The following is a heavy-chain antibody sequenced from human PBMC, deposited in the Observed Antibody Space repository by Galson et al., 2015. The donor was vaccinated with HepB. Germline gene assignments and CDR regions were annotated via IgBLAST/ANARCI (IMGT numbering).Heavy chain of an antibody. J-gene: IGHJ4*02. CDR3: AKDIGGDSDY. D-gene: IGHD4-23*01. Sequence: SLRLSCAASGFTCDDYTMHWVRQAPGKGLEWVSLISWDGGSTYYADSVKGRFTISRDHSKNSLYLQMNSLRTEDTALYYCAKDIGGDSDYWGQGTLVTVSS. CDR2: ISWDGGST. V-gene: IGHV3-43*01. CDR1: GFTCDDYT.